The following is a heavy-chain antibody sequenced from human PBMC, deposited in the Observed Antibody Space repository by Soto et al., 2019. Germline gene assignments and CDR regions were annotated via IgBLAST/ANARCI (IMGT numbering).Heavy chain of an antibody. CDR2: IYYSGTT. V-gene: IGHV4-31*03. J-gene: IGHJ4*02. Sequence: KTSETLSLTCTVSGGSISSGGYYWSWIRQHPGKGLEWIGYIYYSGTTYYNPSLKSRVTISMDTSKNQFSLRLTSVTAADTAVYFCAREPLAHSYFDLWGQGTLVTVSS. CDR1: GGSISSGGYY. CDR3: AREPLAHSYFDL.